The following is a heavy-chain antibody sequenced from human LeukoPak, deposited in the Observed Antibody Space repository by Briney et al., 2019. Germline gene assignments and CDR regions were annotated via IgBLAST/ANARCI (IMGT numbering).Heavy chain of an antibody. J-gene: IGHJ6*03. D-gene: IGHD1-26*01. CDR3: ANVGPDYYYMDV. Sequence: GSLRLPCAASGFTFSSYEMNWVRQAPGKGLEWVSYISSSGSTIYYADSVKGRFTISRDNAKNSLYLQMNSLRAEDTAVYYCANVGPDYYYMDVWGKGTTVTVSS. CDR2: ISSSGSTI. CDR1: GFTFSSYE. V-gene: IGHV3-48*03.